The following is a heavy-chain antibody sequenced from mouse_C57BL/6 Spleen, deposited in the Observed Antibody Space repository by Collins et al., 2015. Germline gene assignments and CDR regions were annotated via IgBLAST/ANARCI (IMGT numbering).Heavy chain of an antibody. J-gene: IGHJ1*01. D-gene: IGHD1-1*01. CDR3: ASLTVVAGDWYFDV. V-gene: IGHV9-3-1*01. CDR2: INTYTGEP. Sequence: QIQLVQSGPELKKPGETVKISCKASGYTFTNYGMNWVKQAPGKGLKWMGWINTYTGEPTYADDFKGRFAFSLETSASTAYLQINNLKNEDTATYFCASLTVVAGDWYFDVWGAGTTVTVSS. CDR1: GYTFTNYG.